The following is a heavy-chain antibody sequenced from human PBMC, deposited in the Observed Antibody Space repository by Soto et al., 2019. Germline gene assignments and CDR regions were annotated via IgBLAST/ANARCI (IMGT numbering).Heavy chain of an antibody. Sequence: SETLSLTCTVSGGSISSYYWSWIRQPPGKGLEWIGYIYYSGSTNYNPSLKSRVTISVDTSKNQFSLKLSSVTAADTAVYYCARALNWLPDYWGQGTLVTVPS. V-gene: IGHV4-59*01. CDR3: ARALNWLPDY. D-gene: IGHD3-9*01. J-gene: IGHJ4*02. CDR2: IYYSGST. CDR1: GGSISSYY.